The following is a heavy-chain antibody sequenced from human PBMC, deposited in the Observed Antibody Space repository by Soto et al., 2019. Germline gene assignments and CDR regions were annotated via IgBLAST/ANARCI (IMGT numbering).Heavy chain of an antibody. Sequence: PGGSLRLSCTASGFTFGDYAMSWVRQAPGKGLEWVGFIRSKAYGGTTEYAASVKGRFTISRDDSKSIAYLQMNSLKTEDTAVYYCTRPLDYDILTDVGTVDYWGQGTLVTVSS. CDR3: TRPLDYDILTDVGTVDY. CDR2: IRSKAYGGTT. CDR1: GFTFGDYA. J-gene: IGHJ4*02. D-gene: IGHD3-9*01. V-gene: IGHV3-49*04.